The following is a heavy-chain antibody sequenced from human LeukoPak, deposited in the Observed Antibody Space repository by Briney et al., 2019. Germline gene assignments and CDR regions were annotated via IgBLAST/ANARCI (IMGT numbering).Heavy chain of an antibody. V-gene: IGHV4-39*02. CDR3: SRRKSDGHHYHYFDY. CDR1: GDSISRSNHQ. CDR2: VSYTGST. D-gene: IGHD2-8*01. Sequence: SETLSLTCSVSGDSISRSNHQCDWVRQPPGKGLEWIGTVSYTGSTHYNPSLTSRLTISVDTSKNDFSLILRSVTAADTAVYFCSRRKSDGHHYHYFDYWGQGILVSVSS. J-gene: IGHJ4*02.